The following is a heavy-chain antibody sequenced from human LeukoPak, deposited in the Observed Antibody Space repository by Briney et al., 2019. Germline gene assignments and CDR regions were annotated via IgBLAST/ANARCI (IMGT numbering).Heavy chain of an antibody. J-gene: IGHJ4*02. CDR2: IYYSGST. V-gene: IGHV4-30-4*08. CDR3: ARGGVDSYPFDY. D-gene: IGHD3/OR15-3a*01. Sequence: PSETLSLTCTVSGGSISSTSYYWGWIRQPPGRGLEWIGYIYYSGSTYYNPSLKSRVTISVDTSKNQFPLKLSSVTAADTAVYYCARGGVDSYPFDYWGQGTLVTVSS. CDR1: GGSISSTSYY.